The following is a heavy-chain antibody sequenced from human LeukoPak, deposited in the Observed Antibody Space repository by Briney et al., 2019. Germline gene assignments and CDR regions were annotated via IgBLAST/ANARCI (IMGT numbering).Heavy chain of an antibody. CDR1: GFTFDDYA. CDR3: AKDMVREGYCSGGSCYYYYYGMDV. Sequence: GGSLRLSCAASGFTFDDYAMHRVRQAPGKGLEWVSGTSWNSGSIGYADSVKGRFTISRDNAKNSLYLQMNSLRAEDTALYYCAKDMVREGYCSGGSCYYYYYGMDVWGQGTTVTVSS. CDR2: TSWNSGSI. V-gene: IGHV3-9*01. D-gene: IGHD2-15*01. J-gene: IGHJ6*02.